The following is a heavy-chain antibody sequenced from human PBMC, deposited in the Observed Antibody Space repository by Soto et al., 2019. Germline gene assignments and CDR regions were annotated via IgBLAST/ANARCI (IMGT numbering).Heavy chain of an antibody. D-gene: IGHD2-21*02. CDR2: ISYDGSNK. Sequence: SGGSLRLSCAASGFTFSSYGMHWVRQAPGKGLEWVAVISYDGSNKYYADSVKGRFTISRDNSKNTLYLQMNSLRAEDTAVYYCAKPYSGGDCGFDYWGQGTLVTVSS. J-gene: IGHJ4*02. CDR1: GFTFSSYG. V-gene: IGHV3-30*18. CDR3: AKPYSGGDCGFDY.